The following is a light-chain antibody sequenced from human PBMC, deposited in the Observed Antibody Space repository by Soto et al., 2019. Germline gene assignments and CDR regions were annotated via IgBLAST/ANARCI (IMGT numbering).Light chain of an antibody. J-gene: IGKJ4*01. CDR2: AAS. V-gene: IGKV1-6*01. CDR3: LQDDDYPFT. Sequence: AIQVTQSPSSLSASVGDRVTITCRASQDIRNELSWYQQKPGKAPKFLIFAASNLQSGAPSRFSGSGSGTDFTLTISSLQPEDFATYFCLQDDDYPFTFGGGTKVDIK. CDR1: QDIRNE.